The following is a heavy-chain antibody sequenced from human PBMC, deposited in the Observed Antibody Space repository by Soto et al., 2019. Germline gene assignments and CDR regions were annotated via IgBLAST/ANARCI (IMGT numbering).Heavy chain of an antibody. CDR2: IIPMFGTA. V-gene: IGHV1-69*13. J-gene: IGHJ6*02. CDR1: GYTFTGYY. D-gene: IGHD6-13*01. CDR3: ARESSYYGMDV. Sequence: GASVKVSCKASGYTFTGYYMHWVRQAPGQGLEWMGGIIPMFGTANYAQKFQGRVTITADESTSTAYMELSSLRSEDTAVYYCARESSYYGMDVWGQGTTVTVSS.